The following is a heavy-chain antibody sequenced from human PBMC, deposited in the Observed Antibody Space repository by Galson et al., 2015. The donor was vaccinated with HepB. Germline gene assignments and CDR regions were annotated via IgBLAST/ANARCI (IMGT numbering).Heavy chain of an antibody. J-gene: IGHJ4*02. CDR1: GFTFSSYA. V-gene: IGHV3-64D*06. CDR2: ISSYGGST. Sequence: SLRLSCAASGFTFSSYAMHWVRQAPGKGLEYVSAISSYGGSTYYADSVKGRFTISRDNSKNTLYLQMSSLRAEDTAVYYCVKYPADGWELLYFDYWGQGTLVTVSS. D-gene: IGHD1-26*01. CDR3: VKYPADGWELLYFDY.